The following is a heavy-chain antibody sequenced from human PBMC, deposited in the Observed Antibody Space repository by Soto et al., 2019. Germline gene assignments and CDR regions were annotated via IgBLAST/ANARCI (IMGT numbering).Heavy chain of an antibody. CDR1: GGTFSSYA. CDR2: IIPIFGTA. J-gene: IGHJ6*02. CDR3: AISSRVSSSWYQGEYYYYGMDV. Sequence: ASVKVSCKASGGTFSSYAISWVRQAPGQGLEWMGGIIPIFGTANYAQKFQGRVTITADESTSTAYMELSSLRSEDTAVYYCAISSRVSSSWYQGEYYYYGMDVWGQGTTVTVSS. V-gene: IGHV1-69*13. D-gene: IGHD6-13*01.